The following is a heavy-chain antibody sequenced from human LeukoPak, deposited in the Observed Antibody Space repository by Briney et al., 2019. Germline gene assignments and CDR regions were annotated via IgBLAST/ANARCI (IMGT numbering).Heavy chain of an antibody. J-gene: IGHJ4*02. CDR1: GFTFDDYG. D-gene: IGHD2-2*01. CDR3: ARDLGYCSSTSCSYTVDY. V-gene: IGHV3-20*04. CDR2: INWNGGST. Sequence: GGSLRLSCAASGFTFDDYGMSWVRQAPGKGLEWVSGINWNGGSTGYADSVKGRFTISRDNAKNSLYLQMNGLRAEDTALYYCARDLGYCSSTSCSYTVDYWGQGTLVTVSS.